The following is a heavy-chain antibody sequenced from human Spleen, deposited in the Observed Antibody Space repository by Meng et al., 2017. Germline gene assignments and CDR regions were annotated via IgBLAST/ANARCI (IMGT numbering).Heavy chain of an antibody. Sequence: QLQLHQLGVGLVEPLETLVLSCVVSGVSFSDYYWSCIRQPPGKGLEWIGEINHSGSTNYNPSLESRATISVDTSQNNLSLKLSSVTAADSAVYYCARGPTTMAHDFDYWGQGTLVTVSS. J-gene: IGHJ4*02. CDR3: ARGPTTMAHDFDY. V-gene: IGHV4-34*01. CDR2: INHSGST. D-gene: IGHD4-11*01. CDR1: GVSFSDYY.